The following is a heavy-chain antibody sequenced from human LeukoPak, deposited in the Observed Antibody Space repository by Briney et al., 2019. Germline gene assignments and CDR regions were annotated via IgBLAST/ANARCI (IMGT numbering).Heavy chain of an antibody. V-gene: IGHV3-7*01. J-gene: IGHJ4*02. CDR3: ARGGEVITPAVY. CDR1: GFTFSNYW. Sequence: GGSLRLSCAASGFTFSNYWMTWVRQAPGKGLEWVANIKEDGSEQYYVDSLKGRFTISRDNAQNSLFLQLNSLRVEDTAVYYCARGGEVITPAVYWGQGTLVTVSS. D-gene: IGHD4-23*01. CDR2: IKEDGSEQ.